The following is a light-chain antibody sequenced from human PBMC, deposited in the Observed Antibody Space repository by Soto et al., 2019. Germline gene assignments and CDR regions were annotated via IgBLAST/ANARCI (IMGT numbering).Light chain of an antibody. V-gene: IGKV4-1*01. J-gene: IGKJ3*01. CDR1: QTILYKSKNKNY. Sequence: DIVMTQSPDSLGMSLGERATINCKSIQTILYKSKNKNYLARYQQKPGQPPKLLIYWASTRESGVPDRFSGSGSGTDFTLTINGLQAEDVAVYFCQQYHTTPFTFGPGTKVDIK. CDR3: QQYHTTPFT. CDR2: WAS.